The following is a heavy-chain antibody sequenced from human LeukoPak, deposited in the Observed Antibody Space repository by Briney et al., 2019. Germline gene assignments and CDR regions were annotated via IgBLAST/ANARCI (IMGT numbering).Heavy chain of an antibody. D-gene: IGHD1-26*01. CDR3: ARDQDEGATEDPYYYYGMDV. V-gene: IGHV3-64*01. Sequence: GGSLRLSCAASGFTFRSYGMHWVRQAPGKGLEYVSAISSNGGRTYYANSVKGRFTISRDNSRNTLYLQMNSLRAEDTAVYYCARDQDEGATEDPYYYYGMDVWGQGTTVTVSS. J-gene: IGHJ6*02. CDR1: GFTFRSYG. CDR2: ISSNGGRT.